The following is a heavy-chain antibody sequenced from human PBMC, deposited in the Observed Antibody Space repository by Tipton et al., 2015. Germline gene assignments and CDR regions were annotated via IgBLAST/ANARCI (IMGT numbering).Heavy chain of an antibody. Sequence: TLSLTCTVSGGSVSTSNYYWGWIRQSPGKGLEWIGYISYSGSTHYNPSLKRRVTISLDTSKNQFSLTLNSVTTADTAVYYCARDLEHGMDVWVHGTTVTVS. CDR3: ARDLEHGMDV. CDR2: ISYSGST. CDR1: GGSVSTSNYY. V-gene: IGHV4-61*01. J-gene: IGHJ6*02.